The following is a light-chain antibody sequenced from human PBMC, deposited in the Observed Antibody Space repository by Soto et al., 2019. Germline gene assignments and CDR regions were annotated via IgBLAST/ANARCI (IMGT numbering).Light chain of an antibody. CDR3: QQYETYFRT. CDR1: QSINRW. V-gene: IGKV1-5*03. CDR2: AAS. J-gene: IGKJ1*01. Sequence: DIQMTQSLSTLSASVGDRVTITCRASQSINRWLAWYQQKPGKAPKLLIHAASTLEGGVPSRFRGSGSGTEFALTITSLQADDFATYYCQQYETYFRTFGQGTKVDIK.